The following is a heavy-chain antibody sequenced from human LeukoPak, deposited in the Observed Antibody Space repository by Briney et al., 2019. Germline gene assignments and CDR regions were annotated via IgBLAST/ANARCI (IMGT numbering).Heavy chain of an antibody. CDR1: GYTFTGYY. Sequence: ASVKVSCKASGYTFTGYYMHWVRQAPGQGLEWMGWINPNSGGTNYAQKFQGRVTMTRDTSISTAYMELSRLRSDDTAVYYCARTTNYGGNHNFDYWGQGTLVTVSS. CDR3: ARTTNYGGNHNFDY. J-gene: IGHJ4*02. CDR2: INPNSGGT. D-gene: IGHD4-23*01. V-gene: IGHV1-2*02.